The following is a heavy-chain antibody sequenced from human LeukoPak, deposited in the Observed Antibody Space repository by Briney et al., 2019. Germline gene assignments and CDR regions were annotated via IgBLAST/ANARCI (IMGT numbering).Heavy chain of an antibody. V-gene: IGHV5-10-1*01. J-gene: IGHJ2*01. CDR3: ARHFNQCLDSGSYYSNYWYFDL. D-gene: IGHD3-10*01. Sequence: GESLWISCQGSGYSLSNNWISWVRQMPGKRLEWMGRIDPRDTYITYSPSFQGHVTISVDKSITTAYLQWSTLKASDTATYYCARHFNQCLDSGSYYSNYWYFDLWGRGTLVTVSS. CDR2: IDPRDTYI. CDR1: GYSLSNNW.